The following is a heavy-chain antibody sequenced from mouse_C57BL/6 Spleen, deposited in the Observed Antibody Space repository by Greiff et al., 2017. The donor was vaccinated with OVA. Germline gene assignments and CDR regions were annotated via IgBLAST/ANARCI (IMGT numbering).Heavy chain of an antibody. V-gene: IGHV1-22*01. CDR2: INPNNGGT. J-gene: IGHJ2*01. CDR1: GYTFTDYN. Sequence: EVQLQQSGPELVKPGASVKMSCKASGYTFTDYNMHWVKQSHGKSLEWIGYINPNNGGTSYNQKFKGKATLTVNKSSSTAYMELRSLTSEDSAVYYCAREGYYGSSYLYYFDYWGQGTTLTVSS. D-gene: IGHD1-1*01. CDR3: AREGYYGSSYLYYFDY.